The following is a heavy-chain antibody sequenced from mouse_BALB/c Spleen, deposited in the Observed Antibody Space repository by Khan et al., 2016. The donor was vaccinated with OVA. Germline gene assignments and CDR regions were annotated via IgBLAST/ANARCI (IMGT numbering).Heavy chain of an antibody. CDR1: GSTFTSYG. D-gene: IGHD2-14*01. Sequence: VQLQQSGAELGRPGSSVQLSCKTSGSTFTSYGITWVKQRPGQGLEWIGYIYPGNGYTEDNERFQCKAILTSYTSSSTAYMQLRSLTACDSAIYVCTTAYYRYYFDYWGQGTTLTVSS. CDR3: TTAYYRYYFDY. J-gene: IGHJ2*01. V-gene: IGHV1S134*01. CDR2: IYPGNGYT.